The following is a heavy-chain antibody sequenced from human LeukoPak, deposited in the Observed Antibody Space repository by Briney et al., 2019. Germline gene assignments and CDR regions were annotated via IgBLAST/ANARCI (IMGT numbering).Heavy chain of an antibody. J-gene: IGHJ4*02. CDR2: LYYSGST. CDR3: ARHGERGYSYGHDY. V-gene: IGHV4-39*01. CDR1: GGSISSRSNY. D-gene: IGHD5-18*01. Sequence: SQTLSLTCTVSGGSISSRSNYWGWIRQPPGKGLEWIGSLYYSGSTNYNPSLKSRVTISVDTSKNQLSLKLSSVTAADTAVYYCARHGERGYSYGHDYWGQGTLVTVSS.